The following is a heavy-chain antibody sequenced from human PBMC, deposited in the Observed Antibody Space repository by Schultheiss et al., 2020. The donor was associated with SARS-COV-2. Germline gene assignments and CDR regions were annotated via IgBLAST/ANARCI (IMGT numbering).Heavy chain of an antibody. CDR3: ARGPHSASWYDPPWFDP. CDR2: LYHSGST. Sequence: SETLSLTCTVSGGSISSYYWSWIRQPPGKGLEWIGTLYHSGSTYYNPSLKSRVTISLDTSKNQFSLKLDSVTAADTAMYYCARGPHSASWYDPPWFDPWGQGTLVTVSS. D-gene: IGHD6-13*01. J-gene: IGHJ5*02. CDR1: GGSISSYY. V-gene: IGHV4-59*08.